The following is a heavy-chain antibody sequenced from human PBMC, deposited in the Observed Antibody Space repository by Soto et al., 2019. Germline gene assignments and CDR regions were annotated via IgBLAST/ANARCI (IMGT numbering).Heavy chain of an antibody. J-gene: IGHJ4*02. CDR2: IYYSGST. CDR3: ATIQLGSNRIHY. V-gene: IGHV4-30-4*01. D-gene: IGHD1-1*01. CDR1: GGSISSGDYY. Sequence: PSETLSLACTVSGGSISSGDYYWSWIRQPPGKGLEWIGYIYYSGSTYYNPSLKSRVTISVDTSKNQFSLKLSSVTAADTAVYFCATIQLGSNRIHYPGQATLVTGSS.